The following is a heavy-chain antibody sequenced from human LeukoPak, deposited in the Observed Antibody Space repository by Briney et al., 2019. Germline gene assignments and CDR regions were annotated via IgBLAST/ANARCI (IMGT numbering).Heavy chain of an antibody. CDR3: ARARYGGDY. J-gene: IGHJ4*02. CDR2: ISSSSSYT. Sequence: PGGSLRLSCAASGFTFSDYYMSWIRQAPGKGLEWVSYISSSSSYTNYADSVEGRFTISRDNAKNSLYLQMNSLRVEDTAVYYCARARYGGDYWGQGTLVTVSS. V-gene: IGHV3-11*06. CDR1: GFTFSDYY. D-gene: IGHD4-23*01.